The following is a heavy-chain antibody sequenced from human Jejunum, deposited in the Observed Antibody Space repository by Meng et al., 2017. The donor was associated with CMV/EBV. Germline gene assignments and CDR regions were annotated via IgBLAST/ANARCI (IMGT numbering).Heavy chain of an antibody. CDR3: AKDGGSYLDYYFDY. CDR1: AYTFTDYY. V-gene: IGHV1-2*02. Sequence: SAYTFTDYYMQWVRQAPGQGLEWMGWINPNTGDTNYAQKFQGRVTMTRDMSINTVYMELTRLRSDDTAVYYCAKDGGSYLDYYFDYWGQGTLVTVSS. CDR2: INPNTGDT. D-gene: IGHD1-26*01. J-gene: IGHJ4*02.